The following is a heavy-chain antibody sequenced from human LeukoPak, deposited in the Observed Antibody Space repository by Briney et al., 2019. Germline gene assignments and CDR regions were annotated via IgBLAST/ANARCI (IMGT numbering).Heavy chain of an antibody. Sequence: GGSLRLSCAASGFTFSSYEMNWVRQAPGKGLEWVSYISSSGSTIYYADSVKGRFTISRDNSKNTLYLQMNSLRAEDTAVYYCAKVLESGYYYDSSGYAPCGYWGQGTLVTVSS. CDR2: ISSSGSTI. V-gene: IGHV3-48*03. J-gene: IGHJ4*02. D-gene: IGHD3-22*01. CDR3: AKVLESGYYYDSSGYAPCGY. CDR1: GFTFSSYE.